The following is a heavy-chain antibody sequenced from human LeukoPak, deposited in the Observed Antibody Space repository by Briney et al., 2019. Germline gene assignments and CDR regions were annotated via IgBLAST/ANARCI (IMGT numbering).Heavy chain of an antibody. D-gene: IGHD2-15*01. CDR2: INHSGST. CDR1: GGSFSGYY. Sequence: SETLSLTCAVYGGSFSGYYWSWVRQPPGKGLEWIGEINHSGSTNYNPSLKSRVTISVDTSKNQFSLKLSSVTAADTAVYYCAREDRYCSGGSCYYYYYGMDVWGQGTTVTVSS. V-gene: IGHV4-34*01. CDR3: AREDRYCSGGSCYYYYYGMDV. J-gene: IGHJ6*02.